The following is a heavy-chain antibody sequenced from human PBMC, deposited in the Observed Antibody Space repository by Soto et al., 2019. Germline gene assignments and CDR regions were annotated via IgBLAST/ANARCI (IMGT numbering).Heavy chain of an antibody. J-gene: IGHJ5*02. D-gene: IGHD4-4*01. CDR1: GYTFVSYV. Sequence: QVQLVQSGAEVKKAGASVKVSCKASGYTFVSYVISWVRQAPGQGLEWMGWVSAYNGNTNYAQNLQGRVTMTTDTSTSTAYTELRSLRSDDTAVYYCARGSDTVTTDWFDPWGQGARVTVSS. CDR3: ARGSDTVTTDWFDP. V-gene: IGHV1-18*01. CDR2: VSAYNGNT.